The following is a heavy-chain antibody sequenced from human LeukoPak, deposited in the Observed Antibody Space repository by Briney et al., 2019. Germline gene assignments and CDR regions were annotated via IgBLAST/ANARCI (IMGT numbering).Heavy chain of an antibody. D-gene: IGHD3-16*01. V-gene: IGHV4-59*08. Sequence: PSETLSLTCTVSGGSISSCYWSWIRQPPGKGLEWIGYIYYSGSTNYNPSLKSRVTISVDTSKNQFSLRLSSVTAADTAVYYCARHDLGKPWGPYGMDVWGQGTTVTVSS. J-gene: IGHJ6*02. CDR3: ARHDLGKPWGPYGMDV. CDR2: IYYSGST. CDR1: GGSISSCY.